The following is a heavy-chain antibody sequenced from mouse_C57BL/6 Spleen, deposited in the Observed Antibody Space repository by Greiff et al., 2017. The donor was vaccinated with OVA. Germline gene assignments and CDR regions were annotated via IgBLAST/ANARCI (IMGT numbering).Heavy chain of an antibody. Sequence: VQLQQSGAELAKPGASVKLSCKASGYTFTSYWMHWVKQRPGQGLAWIGYINPSSGSTKYNQKFKDKATLTADKSSSTAYMQLSSLTYEDSAVYYCARSLSNYYGSPHFDVWGTGTTVTVSS. V-gene: IGHV1-7*01. CDR3: ARSLSNYYGSPHFDV. J-gene: IGHJ1*03. D-gene: IGHD1-1*01. CDR2: INPSSGST. CDR1: GYTFTSYW.